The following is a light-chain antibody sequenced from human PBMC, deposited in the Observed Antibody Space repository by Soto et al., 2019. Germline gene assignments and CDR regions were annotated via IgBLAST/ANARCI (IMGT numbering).Light chain of an antibody. CDR2: EVN. Sequence: QSALTQPASLSGSPGQSITISCTGTSSDIGAYDYASWFQQHPGKAPKLMISEVNNRPSGVSNRFSGSKSGNTAYLTISGLQVEDEAEYFCVSFTPTSTHVFGDGTKVTVL. CDR1: SSDIGAYDY. J-gene: IGLJ1*01. CDR3: VSFTPTSTHV. V-gene: IGLV2-14*01.